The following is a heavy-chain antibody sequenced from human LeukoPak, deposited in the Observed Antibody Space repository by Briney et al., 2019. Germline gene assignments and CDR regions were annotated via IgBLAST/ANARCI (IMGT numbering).Heavy chain of an antibody. CDR3: AGSGPYYDAFDI. CDR2: IYYSGST. Sequence: PSETLSLTCTVSGGSISSSSYYWGWIRQPPGKGLEWIGSIYYSGSTYYNPSLKSRVTISVDTSKNQFSLKLSSVTAADTAVYYCAGSGPYYDAFDIWGQGTMVTVSS. CDR1: GGSISSSSYY. V-gene: IGHV4-39*01. J-gene: IGHJ3*02. D-gene: IGHD3-3*01.